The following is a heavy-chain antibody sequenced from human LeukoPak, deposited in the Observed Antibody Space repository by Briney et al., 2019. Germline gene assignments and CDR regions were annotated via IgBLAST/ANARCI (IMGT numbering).Heavy chain of an antibody. CDR2: ISAYNGNT. V-gene: IGHV1-18*01. CDR3: ARVTMVRGVTPPGY. Sequence: ASVKVSCKASGYTFTSYGISWVRQAPGQGLEWMGWISAYNGNTNYAQKLQGRVTMTTDTSTSTAYMELSRLRSDDTAVYYCARVTMVRGVTPPGYWGQGTLVTVSS. CDR1: GYTFTSYG. D-gene: IGHD3-10*01. J-gene: IGHJ4*02.